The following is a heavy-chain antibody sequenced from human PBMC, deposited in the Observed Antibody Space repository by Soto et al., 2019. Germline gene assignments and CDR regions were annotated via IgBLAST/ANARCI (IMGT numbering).Heavy chain of an antibody. J-gene: IGHJ6*02. CDR2: ISSSGSTI. Sequence: PGGSLRLSCAASGFTFSSYEMNWVRQAPGKGLEWVSYISSSGSTIYHADSVKGRFTISRDNAKNSLYLQMNSLRAEDTAVYYCARDGTGTYYDFWSGYYTSHPYGMDVWGPGTTVTVSS. D-gene: IGHD3-3*01. CDR1: GFTFSSYE. V-gene: IGHV3-48*03. CDR3: ARDGTGTYYDFWSGYYTSHPYGMDV.